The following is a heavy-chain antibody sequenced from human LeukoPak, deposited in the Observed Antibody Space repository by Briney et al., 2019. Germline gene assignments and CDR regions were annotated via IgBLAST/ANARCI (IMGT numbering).Heavy chain of an antibody. CDR2: IRYDGSNK. CDR3: AKDARNYDTYYYMDV. J-gene: IGHJ6*03. Sequence: GGSLRLSCAASGFNFSTYAMHWVRQAPGKGLEWVAFIRYDGSNKYYADSVKGRFTISRDNSKNTLYLQMNSLRAEDTAVYYCAKDARNYDTYYYMDVWGKGTTVTISS. D-gene: IGHD3-9*01. V-gene: IGHV3-30*02. CDR1: GFNFSTYA.